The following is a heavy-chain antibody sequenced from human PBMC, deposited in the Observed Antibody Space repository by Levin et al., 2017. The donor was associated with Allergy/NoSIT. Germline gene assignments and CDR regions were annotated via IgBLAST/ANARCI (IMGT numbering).Heavy chain of an antibody. Sequence: GGSLRLSCAASGFTFSSYAMHWVRQAPGKGLEWVAVISYDGNNKYYADFVKGRFTIARDNSKNTLYLQMNNLRVEDTAVYYCARALGYCSGGSCSIWYFDLWGRGTLVTVSS. CDR3: ARALGYCSGGSCSIWYFDL. V-gene: IGHV3-30-3*01. CDR2: ISYDGNNK. D-gene: IGHD2-15*01. J-gene: IGHJ2*01. CDR1: GFTFSSYA.